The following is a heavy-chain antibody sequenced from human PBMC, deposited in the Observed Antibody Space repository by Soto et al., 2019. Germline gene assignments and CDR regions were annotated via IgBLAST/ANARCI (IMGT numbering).Heavy chain of an antibody. CDR2: SSAYTGHT. CDR1: DYSGTSFG. J-gene: IGHJ4*02. V-gene: IGHV1-18*04. D-gene: IGHD3-10*01. Sequence: SLQVAWTSPDYSGTSFGINQVRQAPGHGLEWNGWSSAYTGHTNYAQKFQDRVTLTTDTSTSTAYMAFRSLRSDDTAVYYCERSHWQPDYIGGFDLWGQGTLVTV. CDR3: ERSHWQPDYIGGFDL.